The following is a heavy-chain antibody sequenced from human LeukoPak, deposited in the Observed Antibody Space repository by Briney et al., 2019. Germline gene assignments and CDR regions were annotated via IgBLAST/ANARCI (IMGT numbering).Heavy chain of an antibody. J-gene: IGHJ6*03. Sequence: SETLSLTCTVSGDSITSYFWSWIRQPPGKGLEWVGYIFYSGITNYNPSLKSRVTISVDTSKNQFSLKLSSVTAADTAVYYCARTEESGYSYGYFGYYYMDVWGKGTTVTVSS. CDR3: ARTEESGYSYGYFGYYYMDV. D-gene: IGHD5-18*01. CDR1: GDSITSYF. V-gene: IGHV4-59*01. CDR2: IFYSGIT.